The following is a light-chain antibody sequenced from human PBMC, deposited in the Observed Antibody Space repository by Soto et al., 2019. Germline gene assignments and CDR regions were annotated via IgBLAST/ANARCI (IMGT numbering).Light chain of an antibody. J-gene: IGKJ1*01. V-gene: IGKV3-20*01. CDR1: QSVSNSY. CDR3: QQYGSSRWT. CDR2: GAS. Sequence: EIVLTQSPGTLSLSPGERATLSCRASQSVSNSYLAWYQQKPGQAPRLLIYGASSRATGIPDRFSGSASGTDFTLTISRLEPEDFAVYYCQQYGSSRWTFGQGTKVEIK.